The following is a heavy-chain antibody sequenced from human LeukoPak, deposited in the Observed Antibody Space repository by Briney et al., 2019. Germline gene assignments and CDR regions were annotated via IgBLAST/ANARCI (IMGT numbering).Heavy chain of an antibody. Sequence: NSSETLSLTCAVYGGSFSGYYWSWIRQPPGKGLEWIGEINHSGSTNYNPSLKSRVTISVDTSKNQFSPKLSSVTAADTAVYYCARGPRRGSYGFRGAFDIWGQGTMVTVSS. CDR1: GGSFSGYY. V-gene: IGHV4-34*01. CDR3: ARGPRRGSYGFRGAFDI. J-gene: IGHJ3*02. CDR2: INHSGST. D-gene: IGHD5-18*01.